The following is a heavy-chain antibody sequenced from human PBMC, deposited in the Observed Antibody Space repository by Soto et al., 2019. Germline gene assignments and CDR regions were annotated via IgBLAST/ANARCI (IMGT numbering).Heavy chain of an antibody. Sequence: GESLKISCKGSGYSFTSYWIGWVRQMPGKGLEWMGIIYPGDSDTRYSPSFQGQVTISADKSISTAYLQWSSLKASDTAMYYCARHPDLFIPGTTGFDPWGQGTLVTVSS. CDR2: IYPGDSDT. V-gene: IGHV5-51*01. CDR3: ARHPDLFIPGTTGFDP. J-gene: IGHJ5*02. CDR1: GYSFTSYW. D-gene: IGHD1-7*01.